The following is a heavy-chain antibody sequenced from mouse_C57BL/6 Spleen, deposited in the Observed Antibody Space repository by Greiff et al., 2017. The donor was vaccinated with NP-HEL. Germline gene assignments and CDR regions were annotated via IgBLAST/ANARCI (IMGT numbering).Heavy chain of an antibody. D-gene: IGHD4-1*01. Sequence: QVQLQQPGAELVRPGSSVKLSCKASGYTFTSYWMHWVKQRPIQGLEWIGNIDPSDSETHYNQKFKDKATLTVDKSSSTAYMQLSSLTSDDSAVYYCARSLTGPYFDYWGQGTTLTVSS. CDR1: GYTFTSYW. CDR3: ARSLTGPYFDY. J-gene: IGHJ2*01. CDR2: IDPSDSET. V-gene: IGHV1-52*01.